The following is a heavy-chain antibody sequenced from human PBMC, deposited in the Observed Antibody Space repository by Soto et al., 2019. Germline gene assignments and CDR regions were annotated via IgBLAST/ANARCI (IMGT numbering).Heavy chain of an antibody. J-gene: IGHJ6*02. CDR1: GYTFTSYY. V-gene: IGHV1-46*01. CDR2: INPSGGST. CDR3: ARDPRSAVILVYYYYGMDV. D-gene: IGHD3-3*01. Sequence: ASVKVSCKASGYTFTSYYMHWVRQAPGQGLEWMGTINPSGGSTSYAQKFQGRVTMTRDTSTSTVYMELSSLRSEDTAVYYCARDPRSAVILVYYYYGMDVWGQGTTVTVSS.